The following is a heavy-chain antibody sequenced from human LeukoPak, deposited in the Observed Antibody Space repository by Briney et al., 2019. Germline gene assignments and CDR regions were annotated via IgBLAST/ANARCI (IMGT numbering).Heavy chain of an antibody. CDR2: ISAYNGNT. V-gene: IGHV1-18*01. D-gene: IGHD1-26*01. Sequence: VASVKVSCKASGGTFSSYAISWVRQAPGQGLEWMGWISAYNGNTNYAQKLQGRVTMTTDTSTSTAYMELRSLRSDDTAVYYCARDYRTPFDYWGQGTLVTVSS. J-gene: IGHJ4*02. CDR3: ARDYRTPFDY. CDR1: GGTFSSYA.